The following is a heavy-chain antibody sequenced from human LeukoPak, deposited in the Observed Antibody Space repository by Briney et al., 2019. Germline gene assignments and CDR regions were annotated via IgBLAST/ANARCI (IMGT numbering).Heavy chain of an antibody. CDR1: GGSISSSSYY. V-gene: IGHV4-39*07. Sequence: SETLSLTCTVSGGSISSSSYYWGWIRQPPGKGLEWIGSIYYSGSTYYNPSLKSRVTISVDTSKNQFSLKLSSVTAADTAVYYCARERGYSSGWYTDYWGQGTLVTVSS. CDR3: ARERGYSSGWYTDY. D-gene: IGHD6-19*01. J-gene: IGHJ4*02. CDR2: IYYSGST.